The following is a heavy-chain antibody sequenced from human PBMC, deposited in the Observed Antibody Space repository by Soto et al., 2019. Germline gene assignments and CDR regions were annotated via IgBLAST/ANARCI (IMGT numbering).Heavy chain of an antibody. CDR1: GYTFTSSW. D-gene: IGHD2-2*01. CDR3: ASSPRGYCSSTSCRELGNYYGMDV. V-gene: IGHV5-51*01. Sequence: GESLKISCRGSGYTFTSSWIAWVRQKPGQGLELMGIIYPGDGDTRYTPSFQGQVTISADKYIRTAYLQWGSLKASDTGVYYCASSPRGYCSSTSCRELGNYYGMDVWGQGTTVTVSS. J-gene: IGHJ6*02. CDR2: IYPGDGDT.